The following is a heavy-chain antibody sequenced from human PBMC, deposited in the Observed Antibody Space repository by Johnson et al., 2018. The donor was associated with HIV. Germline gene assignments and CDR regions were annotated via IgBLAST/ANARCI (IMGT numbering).Heavy chain of an antibody. CDR2: IRSKPNIYAT. CDR1: GFTFSGSA. V-gene: IGHV3-73*01. CDR3: ERDRGAFDI. Sequence: VVESGGGLVQPGGSLRLSCAASGFTFSGSAMHWVRQASGKGLEWVGRIRSKPNIYATPYAASVKGRFTISRDDSKNTAYLQMNSLRAEDTAVYYCERDRGAFDIWGQGTMVTVSS. J-gene: IGHJ3*02. D-gene: IGHD5-24*01.